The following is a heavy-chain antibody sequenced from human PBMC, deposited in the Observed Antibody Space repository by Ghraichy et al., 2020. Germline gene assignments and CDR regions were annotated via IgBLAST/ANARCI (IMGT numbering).Heavy chain of an antibody. CDR3: TRGWISAVGDLDY. J-gene: IGHJ4*02. V-gene: IGHV3-74*01. CDR1: GFTFSSFW. CDR2: INSDGSST. D-gene: IGHD6-13*01. Sequence: GESLNISCAASGFTFSSFWMHWVRQVPGKGLVWVSRINSDGSSTSYADSVKGRFTISRDNAKNTLYLQMNSLRAEDTAVYYCTRGWISAVGDLDYWGQGTLVTVSS.